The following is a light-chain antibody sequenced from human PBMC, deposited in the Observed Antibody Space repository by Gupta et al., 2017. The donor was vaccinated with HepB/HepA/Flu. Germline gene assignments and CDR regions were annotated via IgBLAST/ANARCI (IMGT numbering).Light chain of an antibody. CDR2: SNN. CDR3: AAWDDSLNGGV. Sequence: QSVLPPAPSASGPPGQRVTSACSGSSSNIGSNSVNWYQQRPGTAPKLLIYSNNQRPSGVPDRFSGSKSGTSASMAISGIQSDDEADYYCAAWDDSLNGGVFGGGTKLTVL. V-gene: IGLV1-44*01. J-gene: IGLJ2*01. CDR1: SSNIGSNS.